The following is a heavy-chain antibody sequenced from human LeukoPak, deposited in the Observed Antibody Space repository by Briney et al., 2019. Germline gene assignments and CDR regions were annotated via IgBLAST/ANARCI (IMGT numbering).Heavy chain of an antibody. Sequence: ASVKVSCKASGYTFTSYYMHWVRQAPGQGLEWMGIINPGGGSTSYAQKFQGRVTMTRDTSTSTVYMELSSLRSEDTAVYYCASSGSDWVSVSDYWGQGTLVTVSS. CDR3: ASSGSDWVSVSDY. V-gene: IGHV1-46*01. CDR2: INPGGGST. CDR1: GYTFTSYY. J-gene: IGHJ4*02. D-gene: IGHD3-9*01.